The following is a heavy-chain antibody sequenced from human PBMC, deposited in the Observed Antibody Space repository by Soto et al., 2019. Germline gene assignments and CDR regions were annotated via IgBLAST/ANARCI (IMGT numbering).Heavy chain of an antibody. D-gene: IGHD2-15*01. CDR3: PRDTHSFDS. V-gene: IGHV3-48*02. CDR2: IRTISSAI. CDR1: GFTFSDYP. J-gene: IGHJ4*02. Sequence: GGSLRLSCAASGFTFSDYPMNWVRQAPGKGLEWVSSIRTISSAIYFADSVRGRFTISRDNARNSLYLQMTSLRDEDTAVYYCPRDTHSFDSWGQGTMVTLSS.